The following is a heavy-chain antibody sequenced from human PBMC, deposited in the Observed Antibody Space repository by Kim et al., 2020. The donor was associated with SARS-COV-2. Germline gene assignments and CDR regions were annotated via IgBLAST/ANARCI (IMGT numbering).Heavy chain of an antibody. V-gene: IGHV4-39*01. CDR2: IYYSGST. CDR3: ARQVRYYDSSGYYYYYGMDV. J-gene: IGHJ6*02. CDR1: GGSISSSSYY. Sequence: SETLSLTCTVSGGSISSSSYYWGWIRQPPGKGLEWIGSIYYSGSTYYNPSLKSRVTISVDTSKNQFSLKLSSVTAADTAVYYCARQVRYYDSSGYYYYYGMDVWGQGTTVTVSS. D-gene: IGHD3-22*01.